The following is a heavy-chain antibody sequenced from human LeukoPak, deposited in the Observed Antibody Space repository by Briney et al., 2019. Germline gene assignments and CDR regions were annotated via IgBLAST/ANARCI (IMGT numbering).Heavy chain of an antibody. CDR1: GGSISSGGYY. V-gene: IGHV4-31*03. D-gene: IGHD2-2*01. CDR2: IYYSGST. J-gene: IGHJ3*02. CDR3: ARVVGDIVVVPAAADAFDI. Sequence: PSETLSLTCTVSGGSISSGGYYWSWIRQHPGKGLEWIGYIYYSGSTYYNPSLESRVTISVDTSKNQFSLKLSSVTAADTAVYYCARVVGDIVVVPAAADAFDIWGQGTMVTVSS.